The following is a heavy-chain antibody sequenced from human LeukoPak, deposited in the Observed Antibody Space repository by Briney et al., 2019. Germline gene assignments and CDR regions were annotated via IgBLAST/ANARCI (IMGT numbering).Heavy chain of an antibody. CDR2: IYTSGST. J-gene: IGHJ4*02. D-gene: IGHD3-3*01. CDR3: ARVANYDFWSGVTYTDY. CDR1: GGSISSYY. Sequence: SGTLSLTCTVSGGSISSYYWSWIRQPAGKGLEWIGRIYTSGSTNYNPSLKSRVTMSVDKSNNQFSLKLSSVTAADTAVYYCARVANYDFWSGVTYTDYWGQGTLVTVSS. V-gene: IGHV4-4*07.